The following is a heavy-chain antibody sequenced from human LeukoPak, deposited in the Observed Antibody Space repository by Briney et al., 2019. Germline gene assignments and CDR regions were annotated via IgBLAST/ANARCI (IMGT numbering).Heavy chain of an antibody. J-gene: IGHJ6*02. V-gene: IGHV3-21*01. CDR1: GFTFSSYS. CDR2: ISSSSSYI. CDR3: ARNAWKSYDSGRGRMDV. D-gene: IGHD3-10*01. Sequence: SGGSLRLSCAASGFTFSSYSMNWVRQAPGKGLEWVSSISSSSSYIYYADSVRGRCTISRDNAKNSLYLQMNSLRAEDTAVYYCARNAWKSYDSGRGRMDVWGQGTTVTVSS.